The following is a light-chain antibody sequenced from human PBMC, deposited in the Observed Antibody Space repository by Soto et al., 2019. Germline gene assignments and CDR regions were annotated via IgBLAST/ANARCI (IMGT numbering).Light chain of an antibody. Sequence: IPMTQSPSSLSASVGDRVTITCRAGQDISTFLNWYQQKPGKAPKLLIYAASSLQGGVPSRFSASGSGTEFTLTISSLQPADFATYYCQQTYSTPQTFGQGTKVEIK. J-gene: IGKJ1*01. CDR3: QQTYSTPQT. CDR1: QDISTF. CDR2: AAS. V-gene: IGKV1-39*01.